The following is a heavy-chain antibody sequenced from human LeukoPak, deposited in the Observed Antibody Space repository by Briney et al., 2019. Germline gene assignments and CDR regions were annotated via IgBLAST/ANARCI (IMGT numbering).Heavy chain of an antibody. V-gene: IGHV1-69-2*01. J-gene: IGHJ5*02. D-gene: IGHD3-16*01. CDR1: GYTFTHYY. CDR2: VDPEDGET. CDR3: VTAPYDYDCS. Sequence: ASVTVSCKASGYTFTHYYMHWVRQAPGKGLEWMGRVDPEDGETLYADNFQGRLTLTADTSVDTVYLEVASLTSEDTAIYCCVTAPYDYDCSCGQGSLVTVSS.